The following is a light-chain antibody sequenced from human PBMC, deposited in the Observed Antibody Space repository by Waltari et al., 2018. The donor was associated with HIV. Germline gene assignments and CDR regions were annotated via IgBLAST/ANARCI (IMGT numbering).Light chain of an antibody. J-gene: IGKJ4*01. Sequence: DIRMIKSRDSMSVALGLRVNINCWSCWTVFYNSNNLNYLAWYQQKPRQSPKVLIYRASTRAFGVSDRFTGSGSGTNFSLTISGLQADDLAVYYCQQYYTLPPTFGGGTKVEIK. CDR3: QQYYTLPPT. CDR1: WTVFYNSNNLNY. CDR2: RAS. V-gene: IGKV4-1*01.